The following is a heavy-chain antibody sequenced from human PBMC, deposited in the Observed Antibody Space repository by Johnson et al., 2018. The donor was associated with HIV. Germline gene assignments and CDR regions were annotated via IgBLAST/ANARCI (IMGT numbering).Heavy chain of an antibody. Sequence: QVQLVESGGGLVQPGGSLRLSCAASGFTFSSYGMHWVRQAPGKGLEWVAVISYDGSEKHYVDSVKGRFTISRDNAKNSLYLQMNSLRAEDTAVYFCARDLRLGAIDAFDIWGQGTMVTVSS. CDR2: ISYDGSEK. CDR3: ARDLRLGAIDAFDI. V-gene: IGHV3-30*03. CDR1: GFTFSSYG. D-gene: IGHD1-26*01. J-gene: IGHJ3*02.